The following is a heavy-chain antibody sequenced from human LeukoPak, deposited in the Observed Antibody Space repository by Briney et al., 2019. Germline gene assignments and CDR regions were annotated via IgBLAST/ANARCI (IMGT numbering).Heavy chain of an antibody. J-gene: IGHJ4*02. CDR1: GFSFSSYG. CDR3: ANLPVRGSGSYYTDN. V-gene: IGHV3-30*02. CDR2: MRYDGSDK. D-gene: IGHD3-10*01. Sequence: HPGGSLRLFCAPSGFSFSSYGVQWARQAPGKGREWLAFMRYDGSDKYNADSVKGRFTISRDNSKNTLYLQMNSLRAEDAAAYYCANLPVRGSGSYYTDNWGQGTMVTVSS.